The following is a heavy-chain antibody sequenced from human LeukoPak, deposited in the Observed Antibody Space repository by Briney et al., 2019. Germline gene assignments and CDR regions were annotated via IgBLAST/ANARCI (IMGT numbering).Heavy chain of an antibody. D-gene: IGHD3-10*01. CDR1: GGSFSGYF. CDR2: INHSGST. Sequence: PSETLSLTCAVYGGSFSGYFWNWIRQPPGKGLEWIGEINHSGSTHHNPSLKSRVTISIDTSKNQISLKLSSVTAAYTAVYYCARGPDSGSYFAWFGPWGQGTLVTVSS. J-gene: IGHJ5*02. V-gene: IGHV4-34*01. CDR3: ARGPDSGSYFAWFGP.